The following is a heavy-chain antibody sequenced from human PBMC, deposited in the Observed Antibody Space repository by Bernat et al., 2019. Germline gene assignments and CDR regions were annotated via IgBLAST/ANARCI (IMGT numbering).Heavy chain of an antibody. CDR3: GRKEEMAMGY. Sequence: QVHLQESGPGLVRPSQTLSLTCAVFGDSISSGDHYWSWIRQPPGKGLEWIGFIYYSGSTYYNPSLKSRVFISVDTSKNPLSLVLTSVTAADTAGYYCGRKEEMAMGYRGQGILVTVSS. D-gene: IGHD5-24*01. CDR2: IYYSGST. V-gene: IGHV4-30-4*01. J-gene: IGHJ4*01. CDR1: GDSISSGDHY.